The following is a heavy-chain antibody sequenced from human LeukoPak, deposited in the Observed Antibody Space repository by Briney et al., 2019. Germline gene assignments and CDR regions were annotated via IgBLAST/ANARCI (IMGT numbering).Heavy chain of an antibody. Sequence: PGGSLRLSCAASGFTFDDYAMHWVRQAPGKGLEWVSGISWNSGSIGYADSVKGRFTISRDNAKNSPYLQMNSLRAEDMALYYCAKGAGGIAVAGTGGSYFDYWGQGTLVTVSS. CDR3: AKGAGGIAVAGTGGSYFDY. CDR2: ISWNSGSI. J-gene: IGHJ4*02. CDR1: GFTFDDYA. V-gene: IGHV3-9*03. D-gene: IGHD6-19*01.